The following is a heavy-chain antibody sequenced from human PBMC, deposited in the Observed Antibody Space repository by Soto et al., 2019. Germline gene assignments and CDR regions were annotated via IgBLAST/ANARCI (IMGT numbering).Heavy chain of an antibody. Sequence: EVRLLESGGGLVQPGGSLRLSCAASGFTFSGFCMAWVRQAPGKGLGWVATVTGSGGGTYYADSVKGRFSISRDNSKNTVYLQMYSLRPEDRAVYFGAKGRGGGILDWFDPWGQGIMVTVSS. CDR3: AKGRGGGILDWFDP. J-gene: IGHJ5*02. V-gene: IGHV3-23*01. CDR2: VTGSGGGT. CDR1: GFTFSGFC. D-gene: IGHD3-16*01.